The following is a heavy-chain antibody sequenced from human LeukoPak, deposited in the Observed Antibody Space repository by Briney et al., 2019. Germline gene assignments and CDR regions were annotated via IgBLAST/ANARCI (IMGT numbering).Heavy chain of an antibody. CDR3: ARERGYCAGDSCYGFDY. D-gene: IGHD2-15*01. Sequence: GGSLRLSCAASGFTFSIYSMDWVRQGPGKGLEWVSKITSKSTTIYYADSVKGRFTISRDNAKNSLYLQMNSLRAEDTAVYYCARERGYCAGDSCYGFDYWGQGILVTVSS. CDR2: ITSKSTTI. CDR1: GFTFSIYS. V-gene: IGHV3-48*01. J-gene: IGHJ4*02.